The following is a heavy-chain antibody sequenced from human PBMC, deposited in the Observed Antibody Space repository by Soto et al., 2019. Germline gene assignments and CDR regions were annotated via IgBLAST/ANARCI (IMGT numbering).Heavy chain of an antibody. CDR3: ASSSGYSGPLHYYYYMDV. CDR2: INHSGST. Sequence: PSETLSLTCAVYGGSFSGYYWSWIRQPPGKGLEWIGEINHSGSTNYNPSLKSRVTISVGTSKNQFSLKLSSVTAADTAVYYCASSSGYSGPLHYYYYMDVWGKGTTVTVSS. CDR1: GGSFSGYY. V-gene: IGHV4-34*01. J-gene: IGHJ6*03. D-gene: IGHD5-12*01.